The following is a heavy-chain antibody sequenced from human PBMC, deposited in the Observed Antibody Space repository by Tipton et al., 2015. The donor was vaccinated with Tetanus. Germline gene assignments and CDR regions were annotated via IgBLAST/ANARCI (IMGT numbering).Heavy chain of an antibody. CDR2: IDYFGST. CDR1: GGSISTYN. Sequence: TLSLTCTVSGGSISTYNWNWIRQSPGKGLEWIGYIDYFGSTKYNPSLKSRVAMSVDTSKNQLSQRLNSVTSANAAVYYCARTSGYMYSDCWGQGTLVTVSS. J-gene: IGHJ4*02. CDR3: ARTSGYMYSDC. V-gene: IGHV4-59*01. D-gene: IGHD3-3*01.